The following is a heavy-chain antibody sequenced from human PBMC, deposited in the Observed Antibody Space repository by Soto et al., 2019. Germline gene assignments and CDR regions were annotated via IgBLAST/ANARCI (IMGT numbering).Heavy chain of an antibody. CDR2: IYDSGNT. D-gene: IGHD2-2*01. CDR1: GDSISSYS. V-gene: IGHV4-59*12. CDR3: ARDAGGWYQLLSPWFDP. J-gene: IGHJ5*02. Sequence: SETLSLTCTVSGDSISSYSWSWIRQPPGKGLEWIGYIYDSGNTNYNPSLKSRVTISLDTSKKHFSLRLTSVTAADTAVYYCARDAGGWYQLLSPWFDPWGQGTLVTVSS.